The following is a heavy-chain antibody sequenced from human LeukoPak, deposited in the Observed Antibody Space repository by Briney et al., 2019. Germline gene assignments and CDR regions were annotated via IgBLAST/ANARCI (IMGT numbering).Heavy chain of an antibody. CDR2: INPKNGGT. D-gene: IGHD4-23*01. J-gene: IGHJ4*02. CDR3: ARGPIGGEYDY. Sequence: ASVKVSCKASGYAFTVYYMHWMRQAPGQGLEWMGWINPKNGGTNNAQKFEGRVTMTRDSSINTAYMELSRLNSDDTAVYYCARGPIGGEYDYWGQGTLVTVSS. V-gene: IGHV1-2*02. CDR1: GYAFTVYY.